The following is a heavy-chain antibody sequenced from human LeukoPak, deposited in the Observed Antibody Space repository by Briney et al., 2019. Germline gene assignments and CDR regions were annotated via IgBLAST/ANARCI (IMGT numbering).Heavy chain of an antibody. CDR2: IYVTGSS. Sequence: SETLSLTCTVSGVSTSSYDYYWSWIRQPLGKGLEWIGYIYVTGSSKYNPSLKSRVTISLDTSKNQYSLYLSSVTAADTAVYFCARLGNSGSYFDYWGQGALVAVSS. CDR3: ARLGNSGSYFDY. J-gene: IGHJ4*02. CDR1: GVSTSSYDYY. V-gene: IGHV4-30-4*01. D-gene: IGHD3-10*01.